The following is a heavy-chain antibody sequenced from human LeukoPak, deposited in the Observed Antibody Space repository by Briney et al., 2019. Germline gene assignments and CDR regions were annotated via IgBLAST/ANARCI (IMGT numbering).Heavy chain of an antibody. CDR1: GFSFRTYR. CDR3: ARDPLDYASPQH. D-gene: IGHD3/OR15-3a*01. CDR2: ITSSSSTM. J-gene: IGHJ1*01. Sequence: GGSLRLSCAASGFSFRTYRMNWVRQAPGKGLEWVSYITSSSSTMYYADSVKGRFTISRDNAKNLLYLQINSLRAEDTAVYYCARDPLDYASPQHWGQGTLVTVSS. V-gene: IGHV3-48*01.